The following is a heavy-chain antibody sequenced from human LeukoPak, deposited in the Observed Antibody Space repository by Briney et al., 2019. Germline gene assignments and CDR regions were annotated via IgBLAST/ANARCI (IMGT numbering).Heavy chain of an antibody. D-gene: IGHD6-19*01. J-gene: IGHJ6*03. CDR2: TYYRSKWYN. CDR3: ARTSGWAANYYYYYMDV. CDR1: GDSVSSNSAA. V-gene: IGHV6-1*01. Sequence: SQTLSLTCAISGDSVSSNSAAWNWIRQSPSRGLEWLGRTYYRSKWYNDYAVSVKSRITINPDTSKNQFSLQLNSVTPEDTAVYHCARTSGWAANYYYYYMDVWDKGTTVTISS.